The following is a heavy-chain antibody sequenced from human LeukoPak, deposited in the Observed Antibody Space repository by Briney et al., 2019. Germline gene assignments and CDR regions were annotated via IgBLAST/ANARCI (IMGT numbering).Heavy chain of an antibody. V-gene: IGHV4-4*07. CDR1: GGSINSYY. CDR2: IYCSGST. D-gene: IGHD4-23*01. CDR3: ARGGKATVVTM. J-gene: IGHJ4*02. Sequence: PSETLSLTCTASGGSINSYYRRWIRQPAGKGLAWIGRIYCSGSTNYTPSLKCRVSMSVDTSKNQFSLKLTSVTAAGTAVYYCARGGKATVVTMWGQGILVTVSS.